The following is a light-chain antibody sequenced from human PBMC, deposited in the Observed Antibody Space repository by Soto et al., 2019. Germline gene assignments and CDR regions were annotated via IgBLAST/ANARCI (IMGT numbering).Light chain of an antibody. Sequence: DIVMTQSPATLSVAPGERVTFSCRASQGVSRKLAWYQHKPGQAPRLLISGASTGATGIPDRFSGSGSGTDFTLTISSLEPEDSAAYYCQHRNDWPLTFGGGTKVDIK. CDR2: GAS. V-gene: IGKV3-15*01. J-gene: IGKJ4*01. CDR3: QHRNDWPLT. CDR1: QGVSRK.